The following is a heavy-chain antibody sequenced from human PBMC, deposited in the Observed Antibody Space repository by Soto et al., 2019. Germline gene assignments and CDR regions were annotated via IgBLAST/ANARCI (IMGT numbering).Heavy chain of an antibody. CDR1: GDSLTNNHW. D-gene: IGHD2-15*01. J-gene: IGHJ4*02. CDR3: VRDSRTGCSSINCYMH. Sequence: QLQLRESGPGLVQPSGTLSLTCDVSGDSLTNNHWWSWVRQAPGKGLEWIGEIWHTGRPNYNPSLKGRVAISRDKPKNQFSLKLSSVTAADTAVYYCVRDSRTGCSSINCYMHWGQGTLVTVSS. CDR2: IWHTGRP. V-gene: IGHV4-4*02.